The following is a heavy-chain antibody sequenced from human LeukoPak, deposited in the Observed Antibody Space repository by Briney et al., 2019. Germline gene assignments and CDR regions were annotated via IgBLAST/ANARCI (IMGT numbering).Heavy chain of an antibody. CDR3: AREPHNNSSGVIDY. V-gene: IGHV3-21*01. CDR1: GFTFSSYS. CDR2: VSSTSSFI. Sequence: PGGSLRLSCAASGFTFSSYSINWVRQAPGKGLEWVSCVSSTSSFIYYADSVKGRFTISRDNAKNSLYLQMNSLRAEDTAVYYCAREPHNNSSGVIDYWGQGTLVTVSS. D-gene: IGHD6-6*01. J-gene: IGHJ4*02.